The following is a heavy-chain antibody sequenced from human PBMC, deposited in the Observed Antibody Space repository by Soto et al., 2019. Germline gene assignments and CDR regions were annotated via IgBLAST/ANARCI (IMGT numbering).Heavy chain of an antibody. CDR2: IKQDGSEK. D-gene: IGHD6-19*01. CDR1: GFTFSSYW. V-gene: IGHV3-7*01. Sequence: EVQLVESGGGLVQPGGSLRLSCAASGFTFSSYWMSWVRPAPGKGLEWVANIKQDGSEKYYVDYVKGRFTISRDNAKNSLYLQMNSLRAEDTAVYYCARDIAVAANWFDPWGQGTLVTVSS. J-gene: IGHJ5*02. CDR3: ARDIAVAANWFDP.